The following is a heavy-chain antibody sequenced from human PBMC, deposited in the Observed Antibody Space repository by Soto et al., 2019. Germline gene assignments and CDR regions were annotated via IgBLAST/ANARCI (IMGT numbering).Heavy chain of an antibody. Sequence: HPGGSLRLCCAASGFTFSNYAMSWVRQAPGKGLEWVSAISGSGGSTYYADSVKGRFTISRDNSKNTLYLQMNSLRAEDTAVYYCAKDLRCSGGSCYGKGWFDPWGQGTLVTVSS. CDR3: AKDLRCSGGSCYGKGWFDP. D-gene: IGHD2-15*01. CDR2: ISGSGGST. CDR1: GFTFSNYA. J-gene: IGHJ5*02. V-gene: IGHV3-23*01.